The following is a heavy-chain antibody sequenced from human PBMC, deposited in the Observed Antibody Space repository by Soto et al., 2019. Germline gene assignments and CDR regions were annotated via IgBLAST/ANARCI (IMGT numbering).Heavy chain of an antibody. Sequence: GASVKVSCKASGYTFTSYGISWVRQAPGQGLEWMGWISAYNGNTNYAQKLQGRVTMTTDTSTSTAYMELRSLRSDDTAVYYCASVPRSQSGYDYVFDYWGQRTLVTVSS. V-gene: IGHV1-18*01. CDR3: ASVPRSQSGYDYVFDY. CDR2: ISAYNGNT. CDR1: GYTFTSYG. J-gene: IGHJ4*02. D-gene: IGHD5-12*01.